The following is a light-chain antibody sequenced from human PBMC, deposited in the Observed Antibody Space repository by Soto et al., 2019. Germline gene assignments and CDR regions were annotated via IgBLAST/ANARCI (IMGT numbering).Light chain of an antibody. J-gene: IGKJ1*01. CDR3: QQYNSYWT. CDR2: DAY. CDR1: ETINTW. Sequence: IQMTQSPSTLSASVGDRVTITCRASETINTWLAWYQQKPGKAPKLLIYDAYSLQSGVPSRFSGSGSGTEFTLTISSLQPDDSATYYFQQYNSYWTFGPGTKLEIK. V-gene: IGKV1-5*01.